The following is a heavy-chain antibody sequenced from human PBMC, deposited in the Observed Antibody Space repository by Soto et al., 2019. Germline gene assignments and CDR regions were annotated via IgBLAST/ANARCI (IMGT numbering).Heavy chain of an antibody. D-gene: IGHD5-12*01. J-gene: IGHJ1*01. CDR3: AKDETINCYSGRLRD. CDR1: GFTFADNA. Sequence: EVQLVESGGGLVQPGRSLRLSCAASGFTFADNAMHWVRQVPGKGLEWVSGINWNSGSIGYGDSVKGRFAISRDNGNNSDHLQKRSQSAADSTCYDSAKDETINCYSGRLRDWGHGTQVILSS. V-gene: IGHV3-9*01. CDR2: INWNSGSI.